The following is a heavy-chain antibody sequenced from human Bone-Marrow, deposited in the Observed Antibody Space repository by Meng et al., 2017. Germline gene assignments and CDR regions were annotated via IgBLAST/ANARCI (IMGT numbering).Heavy chain of an antibody. V-gene: IGHV4-34*01. CDR3: ARALIVATAWYYYYGMDV. Sequence: SETLSLTCAVYGGYFSGYYWSWIRQPPGKGLEWIGEINHSGSTNYNPSLKSRVTISVDTSKNQFSLQLNSVTPEDTAVYYCARALIVATAWYYYYGMDVWGQGTTVTVSS. CDR2: INHSGST. J-gene: IGHJ6*02. CDR1: GGYFSGYY. D-gene: IGHD5-12*01.